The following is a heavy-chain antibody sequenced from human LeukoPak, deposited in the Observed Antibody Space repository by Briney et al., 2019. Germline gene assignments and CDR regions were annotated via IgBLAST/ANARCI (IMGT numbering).Heavy chain of an antibody. CDR3: ARSAGVVVPAAMDY. Sequence: GGSLRLSCAASGFTFSSYWMSWVRQAPGKGLEWVANIKQDGSEKYYVDSVKGRFTISRDNAKNSLYLQMNSLRAEDTAVYYCARSAGVVVPAAMDYWGQGTLVTVSS. V-gene: IGHV3-7*01. CDR1: GFTFSSYW. D-gene: IGHD2-2*01. J-gene: IGHJ4*02. CDR2: IKQDGSEK.